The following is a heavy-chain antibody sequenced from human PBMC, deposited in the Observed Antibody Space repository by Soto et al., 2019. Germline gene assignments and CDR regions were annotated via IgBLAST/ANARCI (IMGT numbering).Heavy chain of an antibody. CDR2: INYDGTYL. J-gene: IGHJ4*02. CDR1: GSPFGSYW. D-gene: IGHD3-3*01. V-gene: IGHV3-74*03. Sequence: GGSLRLSCAASGSPFGSYWMHWVRQVPGKGLVWVSRINYDGTYLTYADSVRGRFTISRDNAKNTLYLQMNSLRAEDTAVYYCTSDVFGVSHSWGQGTVVTVS. CDR3: TSDVFGVSHS.